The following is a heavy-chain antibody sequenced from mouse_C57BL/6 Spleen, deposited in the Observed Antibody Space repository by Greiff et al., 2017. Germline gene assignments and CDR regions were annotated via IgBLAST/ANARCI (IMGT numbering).Heavy chain of an antibody. CDR1: GYTFTDHT. CDR3: SRGGDLYPYAMDD. J-gene: IGHJ4*01. V-gene: IGHV1-78*01. Sequence: VQLQQSDAELVKPGASVKISCTVSGYTFTDHTIHWMKQRPEQGLEWIGYIYPRDGSTKYNEKFKGKATLTADKSSSTAYMQLNSLTSEDSAVYFCSRGGDLYPYAMDDWGQGTSVTVSS. CDR2: IYPRDGST. D-gene: IGHD5-1*01.